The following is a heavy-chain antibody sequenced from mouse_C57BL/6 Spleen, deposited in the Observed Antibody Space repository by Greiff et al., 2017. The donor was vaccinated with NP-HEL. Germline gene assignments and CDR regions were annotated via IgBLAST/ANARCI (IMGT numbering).Heavy chain of an antibody. CDR2: ISYDGSN. CDR3: ASGGDYDGVDY. D-gene: IGHD2-4*01. Sequence: EVKLQESGPGLVKPSQSLSLTCSVTGYSITSGYYWNWIRQFPGNKLEWMGYISYDGSNNYNPSLKNRISITRDTSTNQFFLKLNSVTTEDTATYYCASGGDYDGVDYWGQGTTLTVSS. J-gene: IGHJ2*01. V-gene: IGHV3-6*01. CDR1: GYSITSGYY.